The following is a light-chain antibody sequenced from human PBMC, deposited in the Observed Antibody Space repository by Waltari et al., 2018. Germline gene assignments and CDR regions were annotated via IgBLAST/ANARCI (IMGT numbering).Light chain of an antibody. CDR2: VNSDGSH. Sequence: QLVVTQSPSASAPLAASVKLTCTLSSGQSSTLVAWCTQRPEKGPRSLMKVNSDGSHIKGDDIPDRFSGSSSGAERYLTISSLQPDDEADYYCQTGGHGTWVFGGGTTLTVL. V-gene: IGLV4-69*01. J-gene: IGLJ3*02. CDR3: QTGGHGTWV. CDR1: SGQSSTL.